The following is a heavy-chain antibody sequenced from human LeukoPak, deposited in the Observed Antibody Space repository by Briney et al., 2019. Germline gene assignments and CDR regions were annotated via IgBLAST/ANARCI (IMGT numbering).Heavy chain of an antibody. J-gene: IGHJ3*02. CDR1: GFTFKNYG. V-gene: IGHV3-15*01. Sequence: GGSLRLSRAVSGFTFKNYGMNWVRQAPGKGLEWVGRIKRKNDLGTTDYAAPVKARFTISRDDSKNTLYLQMNSLKTEDTAVYYCTAENFLYAFDIWGQGTMVTVSS. CDR3: TAENFLYAFDI. CDR2: IKRKNDLGTT. D-gene: IGHD1-7*01.